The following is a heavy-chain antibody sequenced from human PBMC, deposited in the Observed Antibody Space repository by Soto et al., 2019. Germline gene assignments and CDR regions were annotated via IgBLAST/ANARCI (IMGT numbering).Heavy chain of an antibody. CDR3: ARAKVATRIDY. J-gene: IGHJ4*02. D-gene: IGHD5-12*01. V-gene: IGHV4-31*03. Sequence: QVQLQESGPGLVKPSQTLSLTCTVSGGSISSGGYYWSWIRQHPGKGLEWIGYIYYSGSTYYNPSRKGRVTIAVDTSKNQVSLKLSSVTAADTAVYYCARAKVATRIDYWGQGTLVTVSS. CDR1: GGSISSGGYY. CDR2: IYYSGST.